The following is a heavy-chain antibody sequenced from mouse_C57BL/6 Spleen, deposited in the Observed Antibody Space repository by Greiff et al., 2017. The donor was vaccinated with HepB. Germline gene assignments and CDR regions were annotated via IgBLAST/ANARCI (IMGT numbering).Heavy chain of an antibody. CDR2: IYPGSGST. Sequence: VQLQQPGAELVKPGASVKMSCKASGYTFTSYWITWVKQRPGQGLEWIGDIYPGSGSTNYNEKFKSKATLTVDTSSSTAYMQLSSLTSEDSAVYYCARPFTTEGYAMDYWGQGTSVTVSS. J-gene: IGHJ4*01. D-gene: IGHD2-12*01. V-gene: IGHV1-55*01. CDR3: ARPFTTEGYAMDY. CDR1: GYTFTSYW.